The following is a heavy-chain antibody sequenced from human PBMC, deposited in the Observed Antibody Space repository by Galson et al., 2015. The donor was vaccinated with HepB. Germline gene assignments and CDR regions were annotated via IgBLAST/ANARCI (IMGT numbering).Heavy chain of an antibody. CDR1: GFTLSSYT. Sequence: SLRLSCAASGFTLSSYTIHWVRQAPGKGLDWVAVISYGGSNKYYADSVKGRFTISRDNSKNTLYLQMNSLRAEDTAVYYCARVGRQASSLLLWLEVGDAFDIWGQGTMVTVSS. D-gene: IGHD3-10*01. CDR2: ISYGGSNK. CDR3: ARVGRQASSLLLWLEVGDAFDI. V-gene: IGHV3-30*04. J-gene: IGHJ3*02.